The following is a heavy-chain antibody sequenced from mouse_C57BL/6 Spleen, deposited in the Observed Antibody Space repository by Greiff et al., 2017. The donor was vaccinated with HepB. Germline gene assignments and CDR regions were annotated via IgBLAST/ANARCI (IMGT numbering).Heavy chain of an antibody. V-gene: IGHV1-81*01. CDR2: IYPRSGNT. CDR3: ARWDDYDGAY. J-gene: IGHJ3*01. CDR1: GYTFTSYG. Sequence: VQLVESGAELARPGASVKLSCKASGYTFTSYGISWVKQRTGQGLEWIGEIYPRSGNTYYNEKFKGKATLTADKSSSTAYMELRSLTSEDSAVYFCARWDDYDGAYWGQGTLVTVSA. D-gene: IGHD2-4*01.